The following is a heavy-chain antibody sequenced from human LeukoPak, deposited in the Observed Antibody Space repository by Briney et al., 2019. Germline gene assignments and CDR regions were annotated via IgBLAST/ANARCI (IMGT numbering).Heavy chain of an antibody. CDR2: IYNAGST. D-gene: IGHD3-3*01. CDR3: AKEGGILRFLEPRRVYYYMLV. J-gene: IGHJ6*03. Sequence: PSETLSLTCAVSGYSISSGYYWGWIRQPAGKGLEWIGRIYNAGSTNYSPSLKSRVTISLDKSQNQFSLKLRSVTAADTAVYYCAKEGGILRFLEPRRVYYYMLVWGRGITVTVSS. V-gene: IGHV4-38-2*02. CDR1: GYSISSGYY.